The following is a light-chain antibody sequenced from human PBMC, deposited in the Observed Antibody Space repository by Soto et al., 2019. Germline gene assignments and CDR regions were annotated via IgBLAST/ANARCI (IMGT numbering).Light chain of an antibody. Sequence: EMVLTQSPGTLSLSPGEIASLSCRASQSVSSSYLAWYPQKPGQAPRLLIYGASSRATGIPDRFSGSGSGTDFTLTISRLEPEDFAVYYCQQYGSSQWTFGQGTKV. CDR1: QSVSSSY. CDR3: QQYGSSQWT. J-gene: IGKJ1*01. CDR2: GAS. V-gene: IGKV3-20*01.